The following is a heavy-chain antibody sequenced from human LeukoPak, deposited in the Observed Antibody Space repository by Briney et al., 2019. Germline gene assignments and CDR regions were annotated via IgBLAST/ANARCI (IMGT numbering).Heavy chain of an antibody. CDR1: GGTFISYT. D-gene: IGHD5-18*01. CDR2: IIPILGIA. V-gene: IGHV1-69*02. CDR3: ARGEPVGYGPFDY. Sequence: SVKVSCKASGGTFISYTISWVRQAPGQGLEWMGGIIPILGIANYAQKFQGRVTITADKSTSTAYMELSSLRSEDTAVYYCARGEPVGYGPFDYWGQGTLVTVSS. J-gene: IGHJ4*02.